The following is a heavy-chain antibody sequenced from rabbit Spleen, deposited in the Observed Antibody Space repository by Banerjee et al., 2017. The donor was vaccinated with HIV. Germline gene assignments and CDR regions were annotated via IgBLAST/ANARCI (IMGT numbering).Heavy chain of an antibody. J-gene: IGHJ6*01. Sequence: QSLEESGGDLVKPGASLTLTYTASGVSISISSYMCWVRQAPGKGLEWIACIDAGSSGFTYFATWAKGQFTISKTSSTTVTLQMTRLTAADTATYFCARDTASSFSSYGMDLWGPGTLVTVS. CDR1: GVSISISSY. CDR3: ARDTASSFSSYGMDL. V-gene: IGHV1S40*01. CDR2: IDAGSSGFT. D-gene: IGHD8-1*01.